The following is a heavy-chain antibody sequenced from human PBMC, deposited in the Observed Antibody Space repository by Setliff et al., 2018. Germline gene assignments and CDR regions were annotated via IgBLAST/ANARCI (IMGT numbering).Heavy chain of an antibody. D-gene: IGHD6-6*01. J-gene: IGHJ4*02. V-gene: IGHV4-34*01. CDR1: GGTFSDYY. CDR2: INHRGST. Sequence: SEILSLTCAAYGGTFSDYYWTWIRQPPGKGLEWVGEINHRGSTNYNPSLKSRVTISVDTSKDQFSLKVISMTAADTAVYYCARGRNIAARLLDSWGQGTLVTVSS. CDR3: ARGRNIAARLLDS.